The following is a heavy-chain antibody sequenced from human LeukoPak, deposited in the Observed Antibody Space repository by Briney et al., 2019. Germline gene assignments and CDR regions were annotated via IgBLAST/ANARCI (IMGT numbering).Heavy chain of an antibody. CDR2: IRFDGSNQ. J-gene: IGHJ4*02. V-gene: IGHV3-30*02. CDR1: GFTFNDYG. CDR3: AKDKSIWGTVAAGKRLDD. D-gene: IGHD6-13*01. Sequence: GGSLRLSCAASGFTFNDYGMYWVRQGPGKGLEWVTFIRFDGSNQYYADSVKGRFTISRDNSKNTLYLQMNSLRNEDTAVYFCAKDKSIWGTVAAGKRLDDWGQGTLVTVSS.